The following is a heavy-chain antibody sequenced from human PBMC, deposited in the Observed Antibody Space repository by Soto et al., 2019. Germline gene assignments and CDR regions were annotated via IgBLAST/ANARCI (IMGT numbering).Heavy chain of an antibody. J-gene: IGHJ4*02. CDR2: IWYDGSNK. D-gene: IGHD6-25*01. CDR3: ARDLSAFDY. V-gene: IGHV3-33*01. CDR1: GFTLSSYG. Sequence: QVQLVESGGGVVQPGRSLRLSCAASGFTLSSYGMHWVRQAPGKGLEWVAVIWYDGSNKYYADSVKGRFTISRDNSKNTLYLQMNSLRAEDTAVYYCARDLSAFDYWGQGTLVTVSS.